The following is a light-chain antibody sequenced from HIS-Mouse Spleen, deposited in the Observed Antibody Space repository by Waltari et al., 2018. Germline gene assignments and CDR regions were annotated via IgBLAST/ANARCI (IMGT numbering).Light chain of an antibody. Sequence: EFVLTQSPATLSLSPGERATLSCRASQSVSSYLAWYQQKPGQAPRLLIYDASNRATGIPARFSGSGSGTDFTLTISSLETEDFAVYYCQQRSNWPPFTFGPGTKVDIK. CDR1: QSVSSY. CDR2: DAS. CDR3: QQRSNWPPFT. V-gene: IGKV3-11*01. J-gene: IGKJ3*01.